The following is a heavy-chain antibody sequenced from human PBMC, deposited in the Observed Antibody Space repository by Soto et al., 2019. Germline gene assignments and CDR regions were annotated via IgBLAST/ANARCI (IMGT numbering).Heavy chain of an antibody. CDR1: GFVFSAYA. CDR2: LTGSGGTT. Sequence: PQRGSLRLSCAASGFVFSAYAMTWVRQAPGKGLEWVSGLTGSGGTTYYADSVKGRFTISRDNSKNTLYLQMNSLRAEDTAVYYCAKNSGYDHYYGMDVWGQGTTVTVSS. CDR3: AKNSGYDHYYGMDV. J-gene: IGHJ6*02. V-gene: IGHV3-23*01. D-gene: IGHD5-12*01.